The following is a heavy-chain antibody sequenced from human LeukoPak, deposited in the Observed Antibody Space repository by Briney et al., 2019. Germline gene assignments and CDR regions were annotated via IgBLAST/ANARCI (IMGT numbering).Heavy chain of an antibody. CDR3: ARDMEMATISGFDY. Sequence: GGSLRLSCAASGFTFNTYWMHWVRQAPGKGLVWVSRINGDGSSTTCADSVKGRFTISRDNAKNTLYLQMNSLRAEDTAVYYCARDMEMATISGFDYWGQGTLVTVSS. CDR2: INGDGSST. D-gene: IGHD5-12*01. J-gene: IGHJ4*02. V-gene: IGHV3-74*03. CDR1: GFTFNTYW.